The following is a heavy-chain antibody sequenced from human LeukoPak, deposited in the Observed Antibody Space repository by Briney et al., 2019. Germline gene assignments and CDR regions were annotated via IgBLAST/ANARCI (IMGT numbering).Heavy chain of an antibody. D-gene: IGHD3-9*01. Sequence: GGSLRLSCATSGFSFSSYAMSWVRQAPGKGLEWVSYISSSSSTIYYADSVKGRFTISRDNAKNSLYLQMNSLRAEDTAVYYCARDGPYDILTGYYYYMDVWGKGTTVTVSS. CDR3: ARDGPYDILTGYYYYMDV. CDR1: GFSFSSYA. V-gene: IGHV3-48*01. J-gene: IGHJ6*03. CDR2: ISSSSSTI.